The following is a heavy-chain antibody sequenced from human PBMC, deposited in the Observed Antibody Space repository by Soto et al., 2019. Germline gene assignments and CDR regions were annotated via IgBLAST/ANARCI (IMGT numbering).Heavy chain of an antibody. CDR1: GGSISSGDYY. D-gene: IGHD2-8*01. CDR3: ARDEYCTNGVCYSGDAFDI. J-gene: IGHJ3*02. Sequence: PSETLSLTCTVSGGSISSGDYYWSWIRQPPGKGLEWIGSIYYSGSTYYNPSLKSRVTISVDTSKNQFSLKLSSVTAADTAVYYCARDEYCTNGVCYSGDAFDIWGQGTMVTVSS. CDR2: IYYSGST. V-gene: IGHV4-39*02.